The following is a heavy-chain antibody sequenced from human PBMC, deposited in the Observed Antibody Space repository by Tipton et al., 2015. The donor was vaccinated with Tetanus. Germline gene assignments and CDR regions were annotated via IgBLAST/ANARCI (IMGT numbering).Heavy chain of an antibody. CDR3: AKDNYYDSSGYYDLHPDAFDI. V-gene: IGHV3-30*18. CDR2: ISYDGSNK. Sequence: RSLRLSCAASGFTFSSYGMHWVRQAPGKGLEWVAVISYDGSNKYYADSVKGRFTISRDNSKNTLYLQMNSLRAEDTAVYYCAKDNYYDSSGYYDLHPDAFDIWGQGTMVTVSS. J-gene: IGHJ3*02. CDR1: GFTFSSYG. D-gene: IGHD3-22*01.